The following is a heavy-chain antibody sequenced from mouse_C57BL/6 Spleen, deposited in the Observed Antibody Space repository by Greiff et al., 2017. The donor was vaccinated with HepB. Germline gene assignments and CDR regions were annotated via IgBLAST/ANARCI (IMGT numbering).Heavy chain of an antibody. CDR3: ARQGSSYDFDY. CDR2: ISSGGSYT. CDR1: GFTFSSYG. Sequence: DVMLVESGGDLVKPGGSLKLSCAASGFTFSSYGMSWVRQTPDKRLEWVATISSGGSYTYYPDSVKGRFTISRDNAKNTLYLQLSSLKSEDTAMYYCARQGSSYDFDYWGQGTTLTVSS. D-gene: IGHD1-1*01. J-gene: IGHJ2*01. V-gene: IGHV5-6*02.